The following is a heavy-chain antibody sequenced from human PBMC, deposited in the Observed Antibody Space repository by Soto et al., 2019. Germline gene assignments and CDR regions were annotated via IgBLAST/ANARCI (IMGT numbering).Heavy chain of an antibody. CDR2: IYYSVST. D-gene: IGHD2-2*01. V-gene: IGHV4-59*08. Sequence: PSEALSLTCTLSGGAISSYYWSWIRQPPGKGLEWFVYIYYSVSTNYNPSLKSRVTISVDTSKNQFSLKLSSVTAADTAVYYCARSGCSSTSCPYYYYYYGMDVWGQGTTVTVS. CDR1: GGAISSYY. CDR3: ARSGCSSTSCPYYYYYYGMDV. J-gene: IGHJ6*02.